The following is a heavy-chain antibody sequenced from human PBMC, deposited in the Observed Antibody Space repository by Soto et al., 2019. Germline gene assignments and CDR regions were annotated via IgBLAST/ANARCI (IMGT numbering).Heavy chain of an antibody. J-gene: IGHJ3*02. V-gene: IGHV3-53*01. CDR3: ARYRYSGYDDAFDI. CDR1: GFTVSSNY. D-gene: IGHD5-12*01. CDR2: IYSGGST. Sequence: GGFLRLSCAASGFTVSSNYMSWVRQAPGKGLEWVSVIYSGGSTYYADSVKGRFTISRDNSKNTLYLQMNSLRAEDTAVYYCARYRYSGYDDAFDIWGQGTMVTVSS.